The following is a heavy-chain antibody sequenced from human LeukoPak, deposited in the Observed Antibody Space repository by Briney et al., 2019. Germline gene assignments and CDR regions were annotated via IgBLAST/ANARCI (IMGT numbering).Heavy chain of an antibody. V-gene: IGHV3-30*04. CDR1: GFAFSSYA. Sequence: QPGRSLRLSCAASGFAFSSYAMHWVRQAPGKGLEWLAVVSAHGLDKFYADSVKGRFTISRDDSKNTLYLQMNSLRAEDTAVYYCAKDLSLPDIPWGAFDIWGQGTMVTVSS. CDR3: AKDLSLPDIPWGAFDI. D-gene: IGHD3-9*01. CDR2: VSAHGLDK. J-gene: IGHJ3*02.